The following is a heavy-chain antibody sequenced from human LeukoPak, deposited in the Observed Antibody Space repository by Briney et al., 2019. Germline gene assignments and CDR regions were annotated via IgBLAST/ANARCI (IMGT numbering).Heavy chain of an antibody. CDR1: GFTFSTYA. D-gene: IGHD3-22*01. CDR3: AKGGYYDSSGSFYFDY. Sequence: GGSLRLSCAASGFTFSTYAMSWVRQAPGKGLEWVSAIKGSGSNTYYADSVKGRFTISRDNSKNTLYLQMNSLRAEDTAVYYCAKGGYYDSSGSFYFDYWGQGTLVTVSS. CDR2: IKGSGSNT. J-gene: IGHJ4*02. V-gene: IGHV3-23*01.